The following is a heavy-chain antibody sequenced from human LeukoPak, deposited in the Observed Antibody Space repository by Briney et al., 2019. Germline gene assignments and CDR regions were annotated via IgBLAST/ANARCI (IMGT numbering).Heavy chain of an antibody. Sequence: SETLSLTCTVSGDSMISYYWSWIRQPPGNGLKWIGYVYYTGITNYDPSLRSRVIISVDTSRNQFSLRLKSVTAADTAVYYCARLLPNTLPGLPYNYHFLDVWGKGTTVTVSS. CDR2: VYYTGIT. CDR1: GDSMISYY. V-gene: IGHV4-59*01. CDR3: ARLLPNTLPGLPYNYHFLDV. J-gene: IGHJ6*03. D-gene: IGHD2-15*01.